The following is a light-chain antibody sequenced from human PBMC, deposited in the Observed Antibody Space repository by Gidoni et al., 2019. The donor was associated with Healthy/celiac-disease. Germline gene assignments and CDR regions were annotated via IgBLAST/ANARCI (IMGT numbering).Light chain of an antibody. CDR2: AAS. CDR3: QQLNSYPLT. Sequence: IQLTQSPSFLSASVGVRVTITCRASQGISSYLAWYQQKPGKAPKLLIYAASTLQSGVPSRFSGSGSGTEFTLTISSLQPEDFATYYCQQLNSYPLTFGGGTKVEIK. CDR1: QGISSY. V-gene: IGKV1-9*01. J-gene: IGKJ4*01.